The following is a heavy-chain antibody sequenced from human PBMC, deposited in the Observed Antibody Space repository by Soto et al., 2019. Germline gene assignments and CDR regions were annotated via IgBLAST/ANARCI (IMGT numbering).Heavy chain of an antibody. Sequence: QVQLVQSGAEVKKPGASVKVSCKASGYTFTSYGISWVRQAPGQGLEWMGWISAYNGNTNYTQKLQGRVTMTTDTTPSKAYMEPRSLRSDETPVYYCARDYYKGSGGAYWGRGTRVTVSS. V-gene: IGHV1-18*01. D-gene: IGHD3-10*01. CDR2: ISAYNGNT. CDR3: ARDYYKGSGGAY. CDR1: GYTFTSYG. J-gene: IGHJ4*02.